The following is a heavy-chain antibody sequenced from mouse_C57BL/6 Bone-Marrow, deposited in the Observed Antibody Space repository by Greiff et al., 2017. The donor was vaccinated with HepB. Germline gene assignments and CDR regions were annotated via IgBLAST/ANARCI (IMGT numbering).Heavy chain of an antibody. CDR2: INPSTGGT. J-gene: IGHJ1*03. V-gene: IGHV1-42*01. CDR3: AREEGFGTTVVAIHYWYVDV. Sequence: EVQLQQSGPELVKPGASVKISCKASGYSFTGYYMNWVKQSPEKSLEWIGEINPSTGGTTYNQKFKAKATLTVDKSSSTAYMQLKSLTSEDSAVYYCAREEGFGTTVVAIHYWYVDVWGTGTTVTVSS. CDR1: GYSFTGYY. D-gene: IGHD1-1*01.